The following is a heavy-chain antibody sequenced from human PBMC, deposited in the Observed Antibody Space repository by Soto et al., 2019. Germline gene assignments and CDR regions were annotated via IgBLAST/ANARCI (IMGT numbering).Heavy chain of an antibody. CDR3: AEYWCSGGWHFDY. CDR1: AFTFSSYA. J-gene: IGHJ4*02. CDR2: ISGRGAST. Sequence: PGGSLRLSCAASAFTFSSYAMSCVRLAQRKGLEWDSAISGRGASTYYADSVKGRFTICRYHPKNTPYLQINSLRAAHTAIYYRAEYWCSGGWHFDYWGQGTLVTVSS. V-gene: IGHV3-23*01. D-gene: IGHD6-19*01.